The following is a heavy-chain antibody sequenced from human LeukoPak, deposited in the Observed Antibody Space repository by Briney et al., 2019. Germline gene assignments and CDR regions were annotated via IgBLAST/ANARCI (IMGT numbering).Heavy chain of an antibody. CDR3: ARDGTVATNWFDP. D-gene: IGHD5-12*01. CDR2: IKSSGST. CDR1: GGSVSSYY. J-gene: IGHJ5*02. V-gene: IGHV4-59*02. Sequence: SETLSLTCTVSGGSVSSYYWSWIRQPPGKGLEWIGYIKSSGSTNYNPSLKNRVTISIDTSKNHFSLRLNSVTAADTAVYYCARDGTVATNWFDPWGQGTLVTVSS.